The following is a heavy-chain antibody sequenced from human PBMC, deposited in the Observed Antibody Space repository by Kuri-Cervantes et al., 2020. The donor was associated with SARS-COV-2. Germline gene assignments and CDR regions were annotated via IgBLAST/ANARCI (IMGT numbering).Heavy chain of an antibody. D-gene: IGHD3-3*01. J-gene: IGHJ4*02. V-gene: IGHV1-69*13. CDR2: IIPIFGTA. CDR1: GGTFSSYA. CDR3: ARQRGGFMEWLLYYDY. Sequence: SVKVSCKASGGTFSSYAISWVRQAPGQGLEWMGGIIPIFGTANYAQKFQGRVTITADESTSTAYMELSSLRSEDTAVYYCARQRGGFMEWLLYYDYWGQGTLVTVSS.